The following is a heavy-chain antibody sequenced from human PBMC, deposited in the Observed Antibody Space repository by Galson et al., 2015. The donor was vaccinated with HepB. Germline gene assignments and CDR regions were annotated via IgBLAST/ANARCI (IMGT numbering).Heavy chain of an antibody. CDR1: GFTFSSYW. CDR3: ASPLTRGYSGSDMDV. CDR2: INSDGSST. J-gene: IGHJ6*03. Sequence: SLRLSCAASGFTFSSYWMHWVRQAPGKGLVWVSRINSDGSSTSYADSVKGRFTISRDNAKNTLYLQMNSLRAEDTAVYYCASPLTRGYSGSDMDVWGKGTTVTVSS. V-gene: IGHV3-74*01. D-gene: IGHD1-26*01.